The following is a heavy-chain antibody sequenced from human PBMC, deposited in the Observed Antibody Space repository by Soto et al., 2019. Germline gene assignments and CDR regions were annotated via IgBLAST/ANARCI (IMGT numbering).Heavy chain of an antibody. CDR2: ISAYNGNT. J-gene: IGHJ6*02. V-gene: IGHV1-18*01. D-gene: IGHD1-20*01. CDR3: AKITVPSPDYYYYGMDV. Sequence: ASVKVSCKASGYTFTSYGISWVRQAPGQGLEWMGWISAYNGNTNYAQKLQGRVTMTTDTSTSTAYMELRSLRSDDTAVYYCAKITVPSPDYYYYGMDVWGQGTTVTVSS. CDR1: GYTFTSYG.